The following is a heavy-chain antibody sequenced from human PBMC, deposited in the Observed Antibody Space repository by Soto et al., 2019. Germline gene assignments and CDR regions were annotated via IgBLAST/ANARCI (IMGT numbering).Heavy chain of an antibody. V-gene: IGHV3-23*01. CDR3: AKFDSREYYYDSSGYPIF. CDR2: IIGSAYTA. Sequence: PGGSLRLSCAASGFTFSTYTMSWVRQAPGEGLEWVSAIIGSAYTAYYADSVKGRFTISRDNSKNTLYLQMNSLRAEDTAVYYCAKFDSREYYYDSSGYPIFWGQGTMVTVSS. D-gene: IGHD3-22*01. J-gene: IGHJ3*01. CDR1: GFTFSTYT.